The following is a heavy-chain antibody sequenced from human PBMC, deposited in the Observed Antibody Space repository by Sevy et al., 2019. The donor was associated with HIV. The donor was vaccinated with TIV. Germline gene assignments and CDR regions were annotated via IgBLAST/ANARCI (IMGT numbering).Heavy chain of an antibody. CDR2: ISYDGSNK. CDR3: ASPHPIAVAGMPGDAFDI. J-gene: IGHJ3*02. CDR1: GFTFSSYG. D-gene: IGHD6-19*01. V-gene: IGHV3-30*03. Sequence: GGSLRLSCAASGFTFSSYGMHWVRQAPGKGLEWVAVISYDGSNKYYADSVKGRFTISRDNSKNTLYLQMNSLRAEDTAVYYCASPHPIAVAGMPGDAFDIWGQGTMVTVSS.